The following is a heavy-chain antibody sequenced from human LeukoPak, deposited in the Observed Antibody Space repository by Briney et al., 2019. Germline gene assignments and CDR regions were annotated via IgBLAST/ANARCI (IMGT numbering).Heavy chain of an antibody. CDR3: ARALYDSSGYYSPRYYYMDV. D-gene: IGHD3-22*01. J-gene: IGHJ6*03. V-gene: IGHV3-30*02. CDR1: GFTFSSYG. Sequence: GGSLRLSCAASGFTFSSYGMHWVRQAPGKGLEWVAFIRYDGSNKYYADSVKGRFTISRDNAKNSLYLQMNSLRAEDTAVYYCARALYDSSGYYSPRYYYMDVWGKGTTVTVSS. CDR2: IRYDGSNK.